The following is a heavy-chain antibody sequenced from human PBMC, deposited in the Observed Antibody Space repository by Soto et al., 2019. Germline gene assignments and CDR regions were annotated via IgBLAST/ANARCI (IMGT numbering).Heavy chain of an antibody. D-gene: IGHD3-3*01. Sequence: GGSLRLSCAASGFTFSSYSMNWVRQAPGKGLEWVSYISSSSSTIYYADSVKGRFTISRDNAKNSLYLQMNSLRDEDTAVYYCARKEMGYPYYDFWSGYPGSMDVWGQGTTVTV. CDR3: ARKEMGYPYYDFWSGYPGSMDV. CDR2: ISSSSSTI. J-gene: IGHJ6*02. V-gene: IGHV3-48*02. CDR1: GFTFSSYS.